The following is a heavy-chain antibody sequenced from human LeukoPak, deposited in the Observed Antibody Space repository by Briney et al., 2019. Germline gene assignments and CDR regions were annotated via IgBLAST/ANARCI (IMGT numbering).Heavy chain of an antibody. CDR2: ISGSGGST. Sequence: GGSLRLSCAASGFTFSSYAMSWVRQAPGKGLEWVSAISGSGGSTYYADSVKGRFTISRDNSKNTLYLQMNSLRAEDTAVYYRAKDHPRAYDFWSGYSPTFDYWGQGTLVTVSS. D-gene: IGHD3-3*01. J-gene: IGHJ4*02. CDR3: AKDHPRAYDFWSGYSPTFDY. CDR1: GFTFSSYA. V-gene: IGHV3-23*01.